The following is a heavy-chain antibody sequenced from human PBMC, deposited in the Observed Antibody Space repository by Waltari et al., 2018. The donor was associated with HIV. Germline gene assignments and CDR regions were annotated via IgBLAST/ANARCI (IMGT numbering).Heavy chain of an antibody. J-gene: IGHJ4*02. CDR1: GFTFDDYA. CDR2: ISWNSGSI. V-gene: IGHV3-9*01. Sequence: EVHLVESGGGLVQRGRSLRLSCAASGFTFDDYAMHWVRQTPGKGLEWVAGISWNSGSIGYADSVKGRFTISRDNAKNSLLLQMNSLRPEATAFYYCAKGPTLTSPPTYFNYWGQGTLVTVSS. D-gene: IGHD2-2*01. CDR3: AKGPTLTSPPTYFNY.